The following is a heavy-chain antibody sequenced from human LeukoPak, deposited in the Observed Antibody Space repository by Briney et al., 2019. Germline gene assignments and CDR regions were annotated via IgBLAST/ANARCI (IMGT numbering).Heavy chain of an antibody. CDR2: IYYSGST. J-gene: IGHJ4*02. CDR1: GGSISSYY. Sequence: SETLSLTCTVSGGSISSYYWSWIRQPPGKGLGWIGYIYYSGSTNYNPSLKSRVTISVDTSKNQFSLKLSSVTAADTAVYYCASGSWEPYGRVYWGQGTLVTVSS. V-gene: IGHV4-59*08. D-gene: IGHD1-26*01. CDR3: ASGSWEPYGRVY.